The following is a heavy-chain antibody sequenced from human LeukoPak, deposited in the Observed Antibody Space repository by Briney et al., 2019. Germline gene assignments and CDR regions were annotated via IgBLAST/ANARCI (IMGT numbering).Heavy chain of an antibody. Sequence: PGGSLRLSCAASGFTFSSYATSWVRQAPGKGLEWVSAISGSGGSTYYADSVKGRFTISRDNSKNTLYLQMNSLRAEDTAVYYCAKISYYDSSGYYPYYFDYWGQGTLVTVSS. V-gene: IGHV3-23*01. CDR2: ISGSGGST. CDR1: GFTFSSYA. CDR3: AKISYYDSSGYYPYYFDY. D-gene: IGHD3-22*01. J-gene: IGHJ4*02.